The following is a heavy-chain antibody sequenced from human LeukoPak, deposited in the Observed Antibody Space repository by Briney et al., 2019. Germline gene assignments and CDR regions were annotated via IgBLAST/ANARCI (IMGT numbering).Heavy chain of an antibody. Sequence: PGGSLRLSCAASGFTFSSYAMSWVRQAPGKGLEWISYISSSGSTIYYADSVKGRFTVSRDNAENSLYLHMSSLRAEDTAVYYCARDRIMVPGPYNWFDPWGQGTLVTVSS. CDR1: GFTFSSYA. J-gene: IGHJ5*02. V-gene: IGHV3-48*03. CDR3: ARDRIMVPGPYNWFDP. CDR2: ISSSGSTI. D-gene: IGHD2-15*01.